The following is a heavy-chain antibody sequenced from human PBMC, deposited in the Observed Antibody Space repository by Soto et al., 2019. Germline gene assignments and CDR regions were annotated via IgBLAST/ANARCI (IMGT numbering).Heavy chain of an antibody. D-gene: IGHD3-10*01. V-gene: IGHV3-30*18. CDR3: AKDRGGQFPTFGMDV. J-gene: IGHJ6*02. Sequence: GXLRLSCAGYGFTLSSYGMHWVRQAPGKGLEWVAVISYDGSNKYYADSVKGRFTISRDNSKNTLYLQMNSLRAEDTAVYYCAKDRGGQFPTFGMDVWGQGTTVTVYS. CDR1: GFTLSSYG. CDR2: ISYDGSNK.